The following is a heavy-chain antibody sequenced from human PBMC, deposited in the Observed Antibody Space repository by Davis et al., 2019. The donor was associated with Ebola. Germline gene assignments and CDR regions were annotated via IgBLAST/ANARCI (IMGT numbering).Heavy chain of an antibody. CDR3: AKEPTERSGWYWDY. CDR1: GFSFSNYA. CDR2: ISGSGETT. V-gene: IGHV3-23*01. Sequence: GESLKISCTSSGFSFSNYAMSWVRQTPGKGLDWVSAISGSGETTNYADSVKGRFTISRDNSKNTLYLQMNILRAEDTAIYYCAKEPTERSGWYWDYWGQGTLVTVSS. D-gene: IGHD6-19*01. J-gene: IGHJ4*02.